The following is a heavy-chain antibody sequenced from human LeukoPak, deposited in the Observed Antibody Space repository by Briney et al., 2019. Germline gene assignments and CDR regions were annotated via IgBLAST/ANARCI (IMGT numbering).Heavy chain of an antibody. J-gene: IGHJ5*02. CDR1: GGSISGHY. CDR3: ARQSAGFDL. Sequence: SETLSLTCTVSGGSISGHYWNWTRQPPGKGLEWIGSLYNSGSPNYNPSLKSRVTISLDTSKNHFSLRLTSVTSADTAVYYCARQSAGFDLWGQGTLVTVSS. V-gene: IGHV4-59*08. CDR2: LYNSGSP.